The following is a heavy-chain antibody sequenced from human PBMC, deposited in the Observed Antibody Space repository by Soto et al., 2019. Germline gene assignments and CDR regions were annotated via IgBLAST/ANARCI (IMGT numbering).Heavy chain of an antibody. Sequence: ASVKVSCKASGYTFTSYDINWVRQATGQGLEWMGWISAYNGNTNYAQKLQGRVTMTTDTSTSTAYMELRSLRSDDTAVYYCARVLGNYYDSSGYTDFCGQGILVTVSS. D-gene: IGHD3-22*01. CDR3: ARVLGNYYDSSGYTDF. CDR2: ISAYNGNT. CDR1: GYTFTSYD. J-gene: IGHJ4*02. V-gene: IGHV1-18*01.